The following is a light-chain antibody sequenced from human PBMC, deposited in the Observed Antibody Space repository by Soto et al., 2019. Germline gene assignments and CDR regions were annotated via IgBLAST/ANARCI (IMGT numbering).Light chain of an antibody. CDR2: GNS. CDR3: QSYDSSLSGSV. J-gene: IGLJ3*02. CDR1: SSNTGAGYD. Sequence: QSVLTQPPSVSGAPGQRVTISCTGSSSNTGAGYDVHWYQQLPGTAPRLLIYGNSNRPSGVPDRFSGSKSGASASLAITGLQAEDEADYYCQSYDSSLSGSVFGGGTTLTVL. V-gene: IGLV1-40*01.